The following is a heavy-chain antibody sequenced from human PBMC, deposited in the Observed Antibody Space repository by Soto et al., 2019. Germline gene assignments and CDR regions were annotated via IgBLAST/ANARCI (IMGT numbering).Heavy chain of an antibody. Sequence: EVQVVESGGGLVQPGGSLRLSCAASGFDFSGSTMHWVRQSSGKGLEWLGRIRGRGEMFETVYAASVKGRISISKDASKTMLYLQMTSLTADATAIYYGTRQGSLGLSALFYSFAMAVGGQGTTVTV. J-gene: IGHJ6*02. V-gene: IGHV3-73*02. CDR1: GFDFSGST. CDR2: IRGRGEMFET. CDR3: TRQGSLGLSALFYSFAMAV. D-gene: IGHD2-21*01.